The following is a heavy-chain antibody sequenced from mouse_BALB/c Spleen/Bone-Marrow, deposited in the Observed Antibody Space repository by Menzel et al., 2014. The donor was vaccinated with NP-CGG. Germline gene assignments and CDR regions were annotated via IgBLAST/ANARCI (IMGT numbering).Heavy chain of an antibody. V-gene: IGHV6-6*02. J-gene: IGHJ3*01. CDR1: GFTFSNYW. Sequence: EVQGVGSGGGLVQPGGSMKLSCVASGFTFSNYWMNWVRQSPEKGLEWVAEIRLKSNNYATHYAESVKGRFTISRDDSKSSVYLQMNNLRAEDTGIYYCTTGFAYWGQGTLVPVSA. CDR2: IRLKSNNYAT. CDR3: TTGFAY.